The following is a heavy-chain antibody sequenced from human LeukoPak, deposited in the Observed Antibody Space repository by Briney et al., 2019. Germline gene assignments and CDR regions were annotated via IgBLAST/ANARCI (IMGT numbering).Heavy chain of an antibody. Sequence: GGSLRLSCTVSGFIVTNNYINWVRQAPGKGLEWVSLVYSGGSTYYADSVKGRFTISRDNSKNMVYLQMNSLRAEDTAMYYCARDPPAVLIDTYGWGQGTLVTVSS. CDR2: VYSGGST. CDR3: ARDPPAVLIDTYG. J-gene: IGHJ4*02. CDR1: GFIVTNNY. V-gene: IGHV3-66*01. D-gene: IGHD2-8*01.